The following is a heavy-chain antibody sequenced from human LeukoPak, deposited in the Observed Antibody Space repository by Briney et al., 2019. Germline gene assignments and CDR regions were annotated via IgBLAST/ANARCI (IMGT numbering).Heavy chain of an antibody. CDR1: GYTFTNYY. CDR3: ARWTTTYLDY. J-gene: IGHJ4*02. Sequence: GASVKFSCKASGYTFTNYYIHWVRQAPGQGLEWMGITDPIGGSTNYAQKFQGRVTMTRDTSTSTVYMELSSLRSEDSAVYYCARWTTTYLDYWGQGTLVTVSS. CDR2: TDPIGGST. V-gene: IGHV1-46*01. D-gene: IGHD4-11*01.